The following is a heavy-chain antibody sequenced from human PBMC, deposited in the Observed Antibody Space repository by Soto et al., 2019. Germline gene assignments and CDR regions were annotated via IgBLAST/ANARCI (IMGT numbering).Heavy chain of an antibody. CDR2: IYNSGTT. J-gene: IGHJ5*02. CDR3: ASDSDP. Sequence: SETLSLTCTVSGGSITRGGYYWSWIRQHPGKGLEWIGYIYNSGTTYYNPSLKSRVTISVDTSKNQFSLRLTSVTAADTAVYYCASDSDPWGQGTLVTVSS. V-gene: IGHV4-31*03. CDR1: GGSITRGGYY.